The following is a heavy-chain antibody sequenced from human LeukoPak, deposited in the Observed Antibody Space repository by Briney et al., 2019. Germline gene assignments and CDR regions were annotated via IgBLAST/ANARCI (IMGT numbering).Heavy chain of an antibody. CDR2: INPNSGGT. CDR1: GYTFTGYF. Sequence: ASVKVSCKASGYTFTGYFIHWVRQAPGQGLEWMGWINPNSGGTNYAQKFQGRVTMTRDTSISTAYMELSRLRSDDTAVYYCARVPIVGVTPFDYWGQGTWSPSPQ. CDR3: ARVPIVGVTPFDY. D-gene: IGHD1-26*01. V-gene: IGHV1-2*02. J-gene: IGHJ4*02.